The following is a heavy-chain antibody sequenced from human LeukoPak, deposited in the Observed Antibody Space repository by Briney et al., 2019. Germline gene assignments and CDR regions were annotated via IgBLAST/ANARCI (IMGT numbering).Heavy chain of an antibody. V-gene: IGHV4-59*08. J-gene: IGHJ4*02. CDR3: ARHVDGSGSHVFDY. CDR1: GGSISSYY. D-gene: IGHD3-10*01. CDR2: IYYSGST. Sequence: SETLSLTCTVSGGSISSYYWSWIRQPPGKGLEWIGYIYYSGSTNYNPSLKSRVTISVDTSKNQFSLKMSSVRAADTAVYYCARHVDGSGSHVFDYWGQGTLVTVSS.